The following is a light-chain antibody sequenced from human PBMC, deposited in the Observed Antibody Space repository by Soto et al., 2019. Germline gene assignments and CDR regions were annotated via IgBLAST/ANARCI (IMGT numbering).Light chain of an antibody. V-gene: IGKV1-6*01. CDR1: HYIDNY. CDR3: LQHYNYPWT. Sequence: GDRVNLTCRASHYIDNYLAWLQHKPGSARKLRIYAASSLQSGVPSRSSGSGSGTDFTLTISSLQPEDFATYSCLQHYNYPWTFGQGTKVDIK. CDR2: AAS. J-gene: IGKJ1*01.